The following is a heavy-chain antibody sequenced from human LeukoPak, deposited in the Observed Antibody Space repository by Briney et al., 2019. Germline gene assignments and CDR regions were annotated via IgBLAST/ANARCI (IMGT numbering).Heavy chain of an antibody. Sequence: SETLSLTCAVYGGSFSGHYWSWIRQPPGKGLEWIGEINHSGSTNYNPSLKSRVTISVDTSKNQFSLKLSSVTAADTAVYYCAGSSSLATNHFDYWGQGTLVTVSS. CDR2: INHSGST. J-gene: IGHJ4*02. V-gene: IGHV4-34*01. CDR1: GGSFSGHY. CDR3: AGSSSLATNHFDY. D-gene: IGHD6-13*01.